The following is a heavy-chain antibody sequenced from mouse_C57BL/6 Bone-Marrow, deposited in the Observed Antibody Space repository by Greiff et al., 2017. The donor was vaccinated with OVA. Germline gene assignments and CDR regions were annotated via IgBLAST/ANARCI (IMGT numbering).Heavy chain of an antibody. CDR2: IYPRSGNT. Sequence: QVQLQQSGAELARPGASVTLSCKASGYTFTSYGISWVKQRTGQGLEWIGEIYPRSGNTYYNEKFKGKATLTADKSSSTAYMELRSLTSEDSAVYFCARINYGSNHWYFDVWGTGTTVTVSS. CDR1: GYTFTSYG. D-gene: IGHD1-1*01. J-gene: IGHJ1*03. CDR3: ARINYGSNHWYFDV. V-gene: IGHV1-81*01.